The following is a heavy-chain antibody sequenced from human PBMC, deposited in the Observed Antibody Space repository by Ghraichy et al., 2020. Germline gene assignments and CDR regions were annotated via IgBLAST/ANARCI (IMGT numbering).Heavy chain of an antibody. Sequence: GESLNISCKGSGYSFTSYWIGWVRQMPGKGLEWMGIIYPGDSDTRYSPSFQGQVTISADKSISTAYLQWSSLKASDTAMYYCASGTGETDYYYYGMDVWGQGTTVTVSS. V-gene: IGHV5-51*01. D-gene: IGHD2-8*02. CDR3: ASGTGETDYYYYGMDV. J-gene: IGHJ6*02. CDR2: IYPGDSDT. CDR1: GYSFTSYW.